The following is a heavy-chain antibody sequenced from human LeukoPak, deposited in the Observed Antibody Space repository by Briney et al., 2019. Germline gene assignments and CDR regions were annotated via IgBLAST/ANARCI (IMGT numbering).Heavy chain of an antibody. V-gene: IGHV3-7*05. CDR1: RFTLSSYW. J-gene: IGHJ4*02. D-gene: IGHD2-2*01. CDR2: IKQDGNEK. CDR3: ARDYQGHFEY. Sequence: GGSLRLSCAASRFTLSSYWMRWVRQAPGKGLEWVANIKQDGNEKYYVDSVEGRFTISRDNAKNALYLQMNSLRVEDTAVYYCARDYQGHFEYWGQGTLVTVSS.